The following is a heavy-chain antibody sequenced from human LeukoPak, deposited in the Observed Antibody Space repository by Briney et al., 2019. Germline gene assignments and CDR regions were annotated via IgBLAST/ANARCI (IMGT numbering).Heavy chain of an antibody. Sequence: SETLSLTCTASGVSINTVGYYWTWIRQHPGKGLEWLGFIYNSGSTYYNPSLKSRLTISIDMSQNHFSLKLTSLTAADTAVYYCARETRRGRYFDLCGRGTLVTVSS. CDR1: GVSINTVGYY. CDR2: IYNSGST. J-gene: IGHJ2*01. CDR3: ARETRRGRYFDL. V-gene: IGHV4-31*03.